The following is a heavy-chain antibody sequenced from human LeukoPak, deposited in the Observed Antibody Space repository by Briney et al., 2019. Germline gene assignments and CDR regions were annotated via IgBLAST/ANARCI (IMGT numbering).Heavy chain of an antibody. Sequence: GGSLRLSCAASGFTFSDYVMIWVRQAPGKGLEWVSSISSSSSYIYYADSVKGRFTISRDNAKNSLYLQMNSLRAEDTAVYYCARDGRGYSGYRGSNFDYWGQGTLVTVSS. D-gene: IGHD5-12*01. CDR1: GFTFSDYV. V-gene: IGHV3-21*01. J-gene: IGHJ4*02. CDR2: ISSSSSYI. CDR3: ARDGRGYSGYRGSNFDY.